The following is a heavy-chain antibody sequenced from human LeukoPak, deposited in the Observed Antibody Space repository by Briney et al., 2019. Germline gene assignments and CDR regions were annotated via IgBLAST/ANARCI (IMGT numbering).Heavy chain of an antibody. J-gene: IGHJ4*02. CDR3: AKARGFAEFDY. V-gene: IGHV3-23*01. Sequence: GGSLRLSCAASGFIFSGHSMRWVRRAPGKGPEWVSAISGSGDTTYYADSVKGRFTISRDNSKNTLYLQMNSLRAEDTALYFCAKARGFAEFDYWGQGTLVTVSS. D-gene: IGHD3-10*01. CDR2: ISGSGDTT. CDR1: GFIFSGHS.